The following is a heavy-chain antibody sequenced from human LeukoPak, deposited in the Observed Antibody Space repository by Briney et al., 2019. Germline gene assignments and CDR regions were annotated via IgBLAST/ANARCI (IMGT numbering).Heavy chain of an antibody. CDR2: IWYDGSNK. CDR3: ARPRGSGTTRDYYFDY. Sequence: PGGSLRLSCAASGLTFSSYAMHWVSQAPGKGLEWVAVIWYDGSNKYYADSVKGRFTISKGNSKNTLYLQMNSLRAEDTAVYYCARPRGSGTTRDYYFDYWGQGTLVTVSS. J-gene: IGHJ4*02. CDR1: GLTFSSYA. D-gene: IGHD1-1*01. V-gene: IGHV3-33*08.